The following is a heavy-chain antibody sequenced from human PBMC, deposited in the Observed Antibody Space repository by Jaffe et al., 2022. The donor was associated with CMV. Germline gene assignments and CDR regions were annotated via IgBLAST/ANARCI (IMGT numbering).Heavy chain of an antibody. Sequence: QVQLVQSGAEVRKPGASLKISCKASGYIFTSQYLHWVRQAPGQGLEWLGLIDPSSGSTGYGQKFQARVTMTRDTSTSTVSMELRSLTSEDTAVYYCARPGYYDNSGYYLLPDYWGQGTLVTVSS. CDR3: ARPGYYDNSGYYLLPDY. D-gene: IGHD3-22*01. CDR1: GYIFTSQY. CDR2: IDPSSGST. J-gene: IGHJ4*02. V-gene: IGHV1-46*01.